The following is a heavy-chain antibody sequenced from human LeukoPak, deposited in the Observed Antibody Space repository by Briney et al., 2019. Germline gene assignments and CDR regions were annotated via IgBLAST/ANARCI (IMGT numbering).Heavy chain of an antibody. V-gene: IGHV3-23*01. CDR3: AKAKMPAAMGTDY. CDR1: GFTFFNYA. J-gene: IGHJ4*02. D-gene: IGHD2-2*01. CDR2: ISGRGGGS. Sequence: PGGSLRLSCAASGFTFFNYALSWVRQAPGKGLEWVSGISGRGGGSYYADSVKGRFTISRDNSKNTVYLQMHSLRAEDTAVCYCAKAKMPAAMGTDYRGQGTLVTVSP.